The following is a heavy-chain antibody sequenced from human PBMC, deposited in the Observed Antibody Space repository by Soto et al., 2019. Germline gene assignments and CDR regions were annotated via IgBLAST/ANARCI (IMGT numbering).Heavy chain of an antibody. CDR2: INPSGGST. J-gene: IGHJ6*02. D-gene: IGHD3-3*01. Sequence: ASVKVSCKASGYTFNSYYMHWVRQAPGQGLEWMGIINPSGGSTSYAQKFQGRVTMTRDTSTSTVYMELSSLRSEDTAVYYCARLFGFDDFWDVWGQGTTVTVSS. CDR3: ARLFGFDDFWDV. CDR1: GYTFNSYY. V-gene: IGHV1-46*02.